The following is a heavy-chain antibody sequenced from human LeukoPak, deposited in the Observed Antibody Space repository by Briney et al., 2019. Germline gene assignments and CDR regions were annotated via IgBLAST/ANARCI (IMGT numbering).Heavy chain of an antibody. D-gene: IGHD3-22*01. CDR2: INPSGGST. CDR3: ARIMDYYDRRPLDYFDY. J-gene: IGHJ4*02. Sequence: ASVKVSCKASGHTFTSYYMHWVRQAPGQGLEWMGIINPSGGSTSYAQKFQGRVTMTRDTSTSTVYMELSSLRSEDTAVYYCARIMDYYDRRPLDYFDYWGQGTLVTVSS. CDR1: GHTFTSYY. V-gene: IGHV1-46*01.